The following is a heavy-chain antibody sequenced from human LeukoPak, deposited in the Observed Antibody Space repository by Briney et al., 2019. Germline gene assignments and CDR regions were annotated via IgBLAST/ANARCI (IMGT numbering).Heavy chain of an antibody. CDR3: AKVGAAGGDYFDY. Sequence: GGSLRLSCAASGFTFSSYAMSWVRQAPGKGLEWVSAISGSGGSSYYADSVKGRFTISRDNSKNTLYLQMNSLRAEDTAVYYCAKVGAAGGDYFDYWGQGSLVTVSS. V-gene: IGHV3-23*01. CDR1: GFTFSSYA. D-gene: IGHD6-13*01. J-gene: IGHJ4*02. CDR2: ISGSGGSS.